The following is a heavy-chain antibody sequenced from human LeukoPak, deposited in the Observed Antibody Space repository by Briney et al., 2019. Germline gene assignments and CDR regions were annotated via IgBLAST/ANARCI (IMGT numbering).Heavy chain of an antibody. V-gene: IGHV1-46*01. Sequence: ASVKVSCKASGYTLNMHWVRQAPGQGPEWMGIITPSGDSTSYAQKFQGRVTMTRDTSTSTVYMELSNLRSEDTAVYYCAREAGAAGASGFDDWGQGSLVTVSS. CDR3: AREAGAAGASGFDD. CDR1: GYTLN. CDR2: ITPSGDST. D-gene: IGHD6-13*01. J-gene: IGHJ4*02.